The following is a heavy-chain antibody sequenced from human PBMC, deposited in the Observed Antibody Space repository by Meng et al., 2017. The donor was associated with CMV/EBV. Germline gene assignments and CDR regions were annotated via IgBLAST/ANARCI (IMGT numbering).Heavy chain of an antibody. CDR2: ISSSGSTI. Sequence: GGSLRLSCAAPGFTFSSYEMNWVRQAPGKGLEWVSYISSSGSTIYYADSVKGRFTISRDNAKNSLYLQMNSLRAEDTAVYYCASRIAAADPFDCWGQGTLVTVSS. J-gene: IGHJ4*02. D-gene: IGHD6-13*01. CDR3: ASRIAAADPFDC. CDR1: GFTFSSYE. V-gene: IGHV3-48*03.